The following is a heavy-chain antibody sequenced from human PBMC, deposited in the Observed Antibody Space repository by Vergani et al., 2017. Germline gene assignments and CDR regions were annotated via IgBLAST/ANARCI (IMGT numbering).Heavy chain of an antibody. CDR3: ARVMYRDEASTGYRLEGMDI. Sequence: QVQLQESGPGLVKPSETLSLTCSVSGYSISSGYYWGWIRQSPGRGLEWIGYIYSTGSTNYNPSLNSRVIMSVDTSKNQFSLRLRSVTAADTAVYFCARVMYRDEASTGYRLEGMDIWGQGTTVTISS. D-gene: IGHD3-9*01. V-gene: IGHV4-61*01. CDR2: IYSTGST. CDR1: GYSISSGYY. J-gene: IGHJ6*02.